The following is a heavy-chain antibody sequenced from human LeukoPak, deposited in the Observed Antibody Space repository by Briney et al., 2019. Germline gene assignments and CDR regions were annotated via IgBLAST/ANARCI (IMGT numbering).Heavy chain of an antibody. CDR3: AREGDGYFDWLSYPDY. D-gene: IGHD3-9*01. CDR2: ISSSGSTI. V-gene: IGHV3-48*03. J-gene: IGHJ4*02. CDR1: GFTFSSYE. Sequence: PGGSLRLSCAASGFTFSSYEMNWVRQAPGKGLEWVSYISSSGSTIYYADSVKGRFTISRDNAKNSLYLQMNSLRAEDTAVYYCAREGDGYFDWLSYPDYWGQGTLVTVSS.